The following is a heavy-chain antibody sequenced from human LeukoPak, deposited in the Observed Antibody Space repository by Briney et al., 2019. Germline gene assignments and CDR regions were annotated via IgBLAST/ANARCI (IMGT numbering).Heavy chain of an antibody. CDR2: ISYDGSNK. CDR3: ARAYRLPKDAFDI. CDR1: GFTFSSYA. J-gene: IGHJ3*02. D-gene: IGHD5-12*01. Sequence: AGGSLRLSCAASGFTFSSYAMHWVRQAPGKGLEWVAVISYDGSNKYYADSVKGRFTISRDNSKNTLYLQMNSLRAEDTAVYYCARAYRLPKDAFDIWGQGTMVTVSS. V-gene: IGHV3-30-3*01.